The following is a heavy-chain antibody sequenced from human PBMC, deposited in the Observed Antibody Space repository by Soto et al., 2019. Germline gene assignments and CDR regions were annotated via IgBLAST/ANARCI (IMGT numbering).Heavy chain of an antibody. Sequence: QVQLVESGGGVVQPGRSLRLSCAASGFTFSSYGMHWVRQAPGKGLEWVAVISYDGSNKYYADSVKGRFTISRDNSKNTLYLQMNSLRAEDTAVYYCAKDWYQYGSLPYYFDYWGQGTLVTVS. D-gene: IGHD2-2*01. CDR2: ISYDGSNK. CDR1: GFTFSSYG. CDR3: AKDWYQYGSLPYYFDY. J-gene: IGHJ4*02. V-gene: IGHV3-30*18.